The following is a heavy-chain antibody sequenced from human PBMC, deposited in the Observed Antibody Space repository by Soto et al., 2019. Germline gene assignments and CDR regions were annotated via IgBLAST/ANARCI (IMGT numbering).Heavy chain of an antibody. CDR1: GDSVNSAY. CDR2: IYHTGRT. Sequence: QVQLQEMGPGLVKPSQTLTVTCTVSGDSVNSAYWSWIRQLPGKGLEWMGNIYHTGRTFYNPSLKSRLAISIDTSKPLFSLKLRSVTASGTAVYYCARTDAYNSSFFDSWGQGTVVTVSS. CDR3: ARTDAYNSSFFDS. D-gene: IGHD6-6*01. J-gene: IGHJ4*02. V-gene: IGHV4-31*03.